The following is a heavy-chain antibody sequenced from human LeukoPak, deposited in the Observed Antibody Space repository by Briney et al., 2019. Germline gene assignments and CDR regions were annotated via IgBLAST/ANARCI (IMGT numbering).Heavy chain of an antibody. CDR1: GGTFSSYA. Sequence: SVKVSCKASGGTFSSYAISWVRQAPGQGLEWMGGIIPIFGTANYAQKLQGRVTITTDESTSTAYMELSSLRSEDTAVYYCARTDSSPNWFDPWGQGTLVTVSS. J-gene: IGHJ5*02. D-gene: IGHD6-13*01. V-gene: IGHV1-69*05. CDR3: ARTDSSPNWFDP. CDR2: IIPIFGTA.